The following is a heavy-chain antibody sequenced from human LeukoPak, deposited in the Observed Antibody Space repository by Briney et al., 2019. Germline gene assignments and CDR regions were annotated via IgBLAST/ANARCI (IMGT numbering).Heavy chain of an antibody. V-gene: IGHV3-23*01. CDR1: GFTFSSYA. Sequence: QPGGSLRLSCAASGFTFSSYAMSWVRQAPGKGLEWVSAISGSGGSTYYADSVKGRFTISRDNSKNTLYLQMNSLRAEDTAVYYCANQMIVTRGGDGYNSNYYYYGMDVWGQGTTATVSS. D-gene: IGHD5-24*01. CDR2: ISGSGGST. CDR3: ANQMIVTRGGDGYNSNYYYYGMDV. J-gene: IGHJ6*02.